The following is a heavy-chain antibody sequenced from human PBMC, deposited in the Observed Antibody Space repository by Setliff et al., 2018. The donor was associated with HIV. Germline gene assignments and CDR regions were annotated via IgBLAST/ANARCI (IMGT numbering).Heavy chain of an antibody. J-gene: IGHJ3*02. V-gene: IGHV1-2*02. D-gene: IGHD2-2*01. CDR3: ARDRGVYCISSSCYSPVDAFDI. CDR1: GYTFTGYH. Sequence: ASVKVSCKASGYTFTGYHMHWVRQAPGQGLEWMGWINPHSGGTKYAQKFQGRVTMTRDTSISAAYMELSRLRSDDTAVYYCARDRGVYCISSSCYSPVDAFDIWGQGTMVTVSS. CDR2: INPHSGGT.